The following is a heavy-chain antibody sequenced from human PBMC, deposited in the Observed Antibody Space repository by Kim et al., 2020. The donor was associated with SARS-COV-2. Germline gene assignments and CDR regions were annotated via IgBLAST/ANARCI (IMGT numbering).Heavy chain of an antibody. CDR1: GGSITSDY. CDR3: ARGRMATSGDWFDP. Sequence: SETLSLTCTVSGGSITSDYWSWIRQPPGKGLEWIGYIYHSGSTTNYNPSLKSRVTMSVDTSKTQFSLNLSSVTAADTAVYYCARGRMATSGDWFDPWGQGTLVTVSS. D-gene: IGHD5-12*01. J-gene: IGHJ5*02. CDR2: IYHSGSTT. V-gene: IGHV4-59*13.